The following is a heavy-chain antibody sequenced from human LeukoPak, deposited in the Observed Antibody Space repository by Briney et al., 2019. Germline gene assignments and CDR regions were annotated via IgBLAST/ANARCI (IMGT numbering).Heavy chain of an antibody. V-gene: IGHV3-30-3*01. Sequence: QPGRSLRLSCAASGFTFSSYAMHWVRQAPGKGLEWVAVISYDGSNKHYADSVKGRFTISRDNSKNTLYLQMNSLRAEDTAVYYCAKVKWGSRNFDYWGQGTLVTVSS. CDR3: AKVKWGSRNFDY. CDR1: GFTFSSYA. D-gene: IGHD2-2*01. CDR2: ISYDGSNK. J-gene: IGHJ4*02.